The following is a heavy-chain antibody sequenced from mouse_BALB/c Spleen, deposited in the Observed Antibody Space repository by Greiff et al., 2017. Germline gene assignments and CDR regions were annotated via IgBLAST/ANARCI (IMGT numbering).Heavy chain of an antibody. CDR2: ILPGSGST. Sequence: VQLQQSGAELMKPGASVKISCKATGYTFSSYWIEWVKQRPGHGLEWIGEILPGSGSTNYNEKFKGKATFTADTSSNTAYMQLSSLTSEDSAVYYCASSPEILSTFAYWGQGTTLTVSS. CDR1: GYTFSSYW. J-gene: IGHJ2*01. V-gene: IGHV1-9*01. CDR3: ASSPEILSTFAY.